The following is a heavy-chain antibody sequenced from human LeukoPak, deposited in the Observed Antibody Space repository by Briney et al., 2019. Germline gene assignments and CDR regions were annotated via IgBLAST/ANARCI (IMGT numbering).Heavy chain of an antibody. CDR2: ISYDGSNK. Sequence: GGSLRLSCAASGFTFSSYGMHWVRQAPGKGLEWVAVISYDGSNKYYADSVKGRFTISRDNSKNTLYLQMNSLRAEDTAVYYCAKDFHLRYFDWLPLFDYWGQGTLVTVSS. CDR1: GFTFSSYG. J-gene: IGHJ4*02. V-gene: IGHV3-30*18. D-gene: IGHD3-9*01. CDR3: AKDFHLRYFDWLPLFDY.